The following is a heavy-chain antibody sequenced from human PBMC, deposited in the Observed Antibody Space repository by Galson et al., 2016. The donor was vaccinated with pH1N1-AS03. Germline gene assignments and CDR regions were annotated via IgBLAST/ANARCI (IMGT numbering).Heavy chain of an antibody. Sequence: SLRLSCAASRFTFSSYSMNWVRQAPGKGLEWVSSISISGSYVYYADSVKGRFTISRDNAKNSLYLHMNSLSAEDTAVYYCARRATDGYTIDYWGQGTLGTPSS. CDR1: RFTFSSYS. CDR3: ARRATDGYTIDY. J-gene: IGHJ4*02. V-gene: IGHV3-21*01. CDR2: ISISGSYV. D-gene: IGHD5-24*01.